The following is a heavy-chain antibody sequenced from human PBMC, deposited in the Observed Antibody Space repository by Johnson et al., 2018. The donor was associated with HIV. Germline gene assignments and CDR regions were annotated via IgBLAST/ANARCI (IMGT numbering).Heavy chain of an antibody. CDR2: ISYVETNK. CDR1: GFVFSDSH. CDR3: AREKTTGWYDDAFDI. D-gene: IGHD6-19*01. Sequence: QVQLVESGGDLVKPGGSLRVSCLASGFVFSDSHMSWIRQAPGKGLEWVAAISYVETNKYYADSVKGRFTISRDNSKNTLYLHKTSLRADDTAVYYCAREKTTGWYDDAFDIWGHGTMVTVSS. J-gene: IGHJ3*02. V-gene: IGHV3-30-3*01.